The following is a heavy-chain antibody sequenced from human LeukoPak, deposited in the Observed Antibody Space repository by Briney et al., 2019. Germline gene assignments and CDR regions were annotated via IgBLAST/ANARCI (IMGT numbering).Heavy chain of an antibody. V-gene: IGHV3-23*01. CDR3: AKDRVVSREPADFDV. CDR1: GFTFSSYA. J-gene: IGHJ3*01. CDR2: ISGSGGST. D-gene: IGHD2-15*01. Sequence: GGSLRLSCAASGFTFSSYAMSWVRQAPGKGLEWVSAISGSGGSTYYADSVKGRFTISRDNSKNTLYLQMNSLRGEDTAVYYCAKDRVVSREPADFDVWGQGTMVTVSS.